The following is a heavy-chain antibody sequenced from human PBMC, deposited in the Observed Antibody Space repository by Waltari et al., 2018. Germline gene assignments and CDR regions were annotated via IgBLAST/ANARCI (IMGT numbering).Heavy chain of an antibody. J-gene: IGHJ4*02. V-gene: IGHV1-69-2*01. D-gene: IGHD3-10*01. CDR1: GYTFTASY. CDR3: ARVPSGDLVDS. Sequence: EVQVVQSGAEVKKPGATVKISCTASGYTFTASYIHWLQQAPGKGLEWMGRVNTEDGETMYGMNFRDRITMTADTSTNTAYMELSSLRSADTAEYYCARVPSGDLVDSWGQGTLVTVSS. CDR2: VNTEDGET.